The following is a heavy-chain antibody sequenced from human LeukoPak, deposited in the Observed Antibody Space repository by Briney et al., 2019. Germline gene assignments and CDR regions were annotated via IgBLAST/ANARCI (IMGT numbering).Heavy chain of an antibody. CDR2: INHSGST. CDR3: ALSTYGSGSYT. CDR1: GGSFSTYY. V-gene: IGHV4-34*01. D-gene: IGHD3-10*01. J-gene: IGHJ5*02. Sequence: SETLSLTCAVYGGSFSTYYWSWIRQPPGKGLEWIGEINHSGSTNYNPSLKSRVTISVDTSKNQFSLKLSSVTAAVTAVYYCALSTYGSGSYTWGQGTLVTVSS.